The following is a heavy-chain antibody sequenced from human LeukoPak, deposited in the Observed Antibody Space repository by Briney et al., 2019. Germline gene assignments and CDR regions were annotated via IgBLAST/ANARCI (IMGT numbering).Heavy chain of an antibody. CDR3: ARDPMTTGNYNWFDP. CDR1: GFMFSSHN. V-gene: IGHV3-48*01. D-gene: IGHD4-11*01. J-gene: IGHJ5*02. Sequence: GGSLRLSCVASGFMFSSHNMNWVRQAPGKGLEWISYLSSSGSTIYYEDSVQGRFAISRDNAKKSLYLQMDSLRAEDTAVYYCARDPMTTGNYNWFDPWGQGTLVTVSS. CDR2: LSSSGSTI.